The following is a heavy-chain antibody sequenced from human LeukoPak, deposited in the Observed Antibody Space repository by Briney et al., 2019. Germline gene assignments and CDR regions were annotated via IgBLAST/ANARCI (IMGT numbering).Heavy chain of an antibody. CDR3: ARVNYYDTFFDS. D-gene: IGHD3-22*01. J-gene: IGHJ4*02. Sequence: SETLPLTCTVTGGSISSSSYYWGWIRQPPGKGLEWIGNIYYSGSTYYNPSLKSRVTIYVDTSKNQFSLKLSSVPAADTAVYYCARVNYYDTFFDSRGQGTLVTVSS. V-gene: IGHV4-39*01. CDR1: GGSISSSSYY. CDR2: IYYSGST.